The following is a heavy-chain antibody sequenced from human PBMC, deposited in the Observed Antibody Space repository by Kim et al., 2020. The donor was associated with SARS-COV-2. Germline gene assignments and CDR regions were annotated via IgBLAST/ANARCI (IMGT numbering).Heavy chain of an antibody. CDR2: IYYSGST. Sequence: SETLSLTCTVSGGSISSSSYYWGWIRQPPGKGLEWIGSIYYSGSTYYNPSLKSRVTISVDTSKNQFSLKLSSVTAADTAVYYCARRRVKQQLVPGRYFDLWGRGTLVTVSS. CDR3: ARRRVKQQLVPGRYFDL. D-gene: IGHD6-13*01. CDR1: GGSISSSSYY. J-gene: IGHJ2*01. V-gene: IGHV4-39*01.